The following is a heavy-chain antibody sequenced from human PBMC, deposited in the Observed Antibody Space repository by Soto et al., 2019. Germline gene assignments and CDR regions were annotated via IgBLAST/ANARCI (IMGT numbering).Heavy chain of an antibody. J-gene: IGHJ5*02. D-gene: IGHD3-22*01. V-gene: IGHV4-34*01. CDR1: GGSFSGYY. Sequence: ETLSLTCAVYGGSFSGYYWSWIRQPPGKGLGWIGEINHSGSTNYNPSLKSRVTISVDTSKNQFSLKLSSVTAADTAVYYCARGRWTYYYDSSGYYSGWLDPWGQGTLVTVSS. CDR2: INHSGST. CDR3: ARGRWTYYYDSSGYYSGWLDP.